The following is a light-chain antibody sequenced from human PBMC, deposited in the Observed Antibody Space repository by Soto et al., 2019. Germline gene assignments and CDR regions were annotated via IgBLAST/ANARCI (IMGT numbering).Light chain of an antibody. J-gene: IGLJ2*01. CDR1: SSDIGRHNY. CDR2: EVS. V-gene: IGLV2-14*01. CDR3: SSYSFSSTHVV. Sequence: QSALTQPASVSGSPGQSITISCTGNSSDIGRHNYVSWYQHHPGKAPKLLIYEVSKRPSGVPNRFSASKSGYLAYLTISGLQPEDDGEYQCSSYSFSSTHVVFGRGTKVTVL.